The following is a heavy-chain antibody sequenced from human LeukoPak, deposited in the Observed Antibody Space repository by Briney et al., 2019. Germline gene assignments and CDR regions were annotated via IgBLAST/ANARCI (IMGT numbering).Heavy chain of an antibody. V-gene: IGHV4-59*11. D-gene: IGHD3-16*01. CDR3: ARGGAPPDAFDI. J-gene: IGHJ3*02. CDR1: GASITGHY. Sequence: PSETLSLTCTVSGASITGHYWSWIRQPPGKGLEWVGYMYYTGTINYSPSLKSRLTTSIDTSKNQFSLKLSSVPAADTAVYYCARGGAPPDAFDIWGQGTMVTVSS. CDR2: MYYTGTI.